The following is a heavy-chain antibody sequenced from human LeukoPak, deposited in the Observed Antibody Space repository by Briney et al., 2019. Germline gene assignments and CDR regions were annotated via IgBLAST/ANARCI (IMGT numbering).Heavy chain of an antibody. J-gene: IGHJ6*03. CDR1: GFTFSNVW. CDR3: TTEQLAYCGGDCSSFYYHYYYMDV. Sequence: GGSLRLSCAASGFTFSNVWMNWVRQAPGKGLEWVGRIKSKADGVTTDYAAPVKGRFTISRDDSKNTLYLQMNSLKTEDTAVYYCTTEQLAYCGGDCSSFYYHYYYMDVWGKGTTVSVSS. V-gene: IGHV3-15*01. D-gene: IGHD2-21*02. CDR2: IKSKADGVTT.